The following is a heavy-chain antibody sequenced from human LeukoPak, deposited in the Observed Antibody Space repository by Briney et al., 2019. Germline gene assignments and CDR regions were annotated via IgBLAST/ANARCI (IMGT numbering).Heavy chain of an antibody. V-gene: IGHV3-23*01. Sequence: GGSLRLSCAASGFTFSSDAMTWVRQAPGKGLEWVSGISGRGDSAFYADSVKGRFTISRDNSKNTLYLQMNSLRAEDTAVYYCAKEITGGGSGNYWGQGTLVTVSS. CDR2: ISGRGDSA. CDR3: AKEITGGGSGNY. CDR1: GFTFSSDA. D-gene: IGHD1-14*01. J-gene: IGHJ4*02.